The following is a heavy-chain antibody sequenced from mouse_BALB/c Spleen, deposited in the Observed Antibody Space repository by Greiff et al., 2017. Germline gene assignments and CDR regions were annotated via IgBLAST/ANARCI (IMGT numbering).Heavy chain of an antibody. CDR2: IWTGGGT. Sequence: QVQLKESGPGLVAPSQSLSITCTVSGFSLTSYDISWIRQPPGKGLEWLGVIWTGGGTNYNSAFMSRLSISKDNSKSQVFLKMNSLQTDDTAIYYCVRARWLLPDDRGQGTLVTVSA. V-gene: IGHV2-9-2*01. J-gene: IGHJ3*01. CDR1: GFSLTSYD. D-gene: IGHD2-3*01. CDR3: VRARWLLPDD.